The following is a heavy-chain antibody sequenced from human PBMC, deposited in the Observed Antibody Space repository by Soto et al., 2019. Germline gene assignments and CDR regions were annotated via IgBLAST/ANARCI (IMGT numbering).Heavy chain of an antibody. CDR1: GGSIRSYY. D-gene: IGHD5-18*01. V-gene: IGHV4-59*01. CDR3: ARISSVDPYGYVNGGLDV. J-gene: IGHJ6*02. CDR2: FYHGGNS. Sequence: SETLSLTCSVSGGSIRSYYWSWIRQSPEKGLEWIGYFYHGGNSNYNPSLKSRVTISVDTSKNQLSLSLRSVTAADTAVYFCARISSVDPYGYVNGGLDVWGQGTTVTVSS.